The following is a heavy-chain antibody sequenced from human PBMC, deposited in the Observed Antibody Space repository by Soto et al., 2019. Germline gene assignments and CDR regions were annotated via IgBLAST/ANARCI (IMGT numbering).Heavy chain of an antibody. CDR2: ISGSGGST. CDR3: AKDLRVGRGGYAFYI. V-gene: IGHV3-23*01. J-gene: IGHJ3*02. D-gene: IGHD3-16*01. CDR1: GFTFSSYA. Sequence: EVQLLESGGGLVQPGGSLRLSCAASGFTFSSYAMSWVRQAPGKGLEWVSAISGSGGSTYYADSVKGRFTISRDNSKKTRYLQMNSLRAEDTDVYYCAKDLRVGRGGYAFYIWGQGTMVTVSS.